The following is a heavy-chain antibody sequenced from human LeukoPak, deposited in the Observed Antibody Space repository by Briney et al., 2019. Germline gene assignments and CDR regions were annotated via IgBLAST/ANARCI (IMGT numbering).Heavy chain of an antibody. CDR3: ARVYYDFWSGYSLIAFDI. Sequence: PSETLSLTCTASGGSISSYYWSWIRQPPGKGLEWTGYIYYSGSTNYNPSLKSRVTISVDTSKNQFSLKLSSVTAADTAVYYCARVYYDFWSGYSLIAFDIWGQGTMVTVSS. J-gene: IGHJ3*02. V-gene: IGHV4-59*01. D-gene: IGHD3-3*01. CDR1: GGSISSYY. CDR2: IYYSGST.